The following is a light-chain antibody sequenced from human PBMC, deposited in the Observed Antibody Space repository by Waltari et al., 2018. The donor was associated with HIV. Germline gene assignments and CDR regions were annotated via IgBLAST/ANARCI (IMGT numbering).Light chain of an antibody. Sequence: QSALTQPPSASESPGQSVTISCTGTGSDIGTYNYVSWYQQHPGKAPKLLIYDVNNRPPGVPDRFSGAKSGSVASLTVSGLQDDDEADYYCSSYAGRDSRVVFGGGTKLTVL. V-gene: IGLV2-8*01. CDR2: DVN. CDR1: GSDIGTYNY. CDR3: SSYAGRDSRVV. J-gene: IGLJ2*01.